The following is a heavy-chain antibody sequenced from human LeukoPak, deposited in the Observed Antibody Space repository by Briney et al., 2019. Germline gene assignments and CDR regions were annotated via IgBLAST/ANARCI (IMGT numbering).Heavy chain of an antibody. CDR3: ATDCSFRAVQSLSGGSCYSVG. J-gene: IGHJ4*02. CDR2: FDPEDGET. Sequence: ASVKVSCKVSGYTLTELSMHWVRQAPGKGLEWMGGFDPEDGETIYAQKFQGRLTMTEDTSTDTAYMELSSLRSEDTAVYYCATDCSFRAVQSLSGGSCYSVGWGQGTLVTVSS. CDR1: GYTLTELS. V-gene: IGHV1-24*01. D-gene: IGHD2-15*01.